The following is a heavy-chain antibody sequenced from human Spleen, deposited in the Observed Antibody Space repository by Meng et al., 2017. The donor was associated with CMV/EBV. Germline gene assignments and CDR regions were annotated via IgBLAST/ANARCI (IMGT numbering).Heavy chain of an antibody. CDR1: GFTFTTHY. D-gene: IGHD1-1*01. J-gene: IGHJ6*02. Sequence: ASVKVSCKASGFTFTTHYMHWVRQAPGQGLECMGIINASGDSTTYAQKFQGRVTMTRDTSTSTVYMELSSLRSEDTAVYYCAKGDNGNDQPYGIDVWGQGTTVTVSS. CDR3: AKGDNGNDQPYGIDV. V-gene: IGHV1-46*01. CDR2: INASGDST.